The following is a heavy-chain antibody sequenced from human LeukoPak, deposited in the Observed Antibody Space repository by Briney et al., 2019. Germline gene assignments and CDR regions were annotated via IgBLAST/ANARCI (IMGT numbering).Heavy chain of an antibody. CDR3: ARYGGDTSRYYYYYYMDV. CDR1: GFTFSDYY. J-gene: IGHJ6*03. D-gene: IGHD2-21*02. V-gene: IGHV3-7*01. Sequence: GGSLRLSCAASGFTFSDYYMGWIRQAPGKGLEWVANIKQDGSEKYYVDSVKGRFTISRDNAKNSLYLQMNSLRAEDTAVYYCARYGGDTSRYYYYYYMDVWGKGTTVTVSS. CDR2: IKQDGSEK.